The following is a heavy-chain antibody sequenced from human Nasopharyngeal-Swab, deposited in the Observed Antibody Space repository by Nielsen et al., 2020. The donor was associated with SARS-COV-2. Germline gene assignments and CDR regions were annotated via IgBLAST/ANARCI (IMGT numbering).Heavy chain of an antibody. Sequence: ASVKVSCKASGYTFVNHYMHWVRQAPGQGLEWMGVINPTGTSTTYAQDFQGRVTMTRDTSTNTDYMELSSLRSEDTAVYYCAKDRLLLTLNAFDIWGQGTMVTVSS. J-gene: IGHJ3*02. CDR2: INPTGTST. V-gene: IGHV1-46*01. CDR3: AKDRLLLTLNAFDI. CDR1: GYTFVNHY. D-gene: IGHD3-16*01.